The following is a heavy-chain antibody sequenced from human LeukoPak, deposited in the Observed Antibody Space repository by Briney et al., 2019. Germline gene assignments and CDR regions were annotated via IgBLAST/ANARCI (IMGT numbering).Heavy chain of an antibody. Sequence: SETLSLTCTVSGGSISSYYWSWARQPPGEGLEWIGYIHYSGSTNYSPSLKSRVTISVDTSKNRFSLRLSSLTAADTAVYFCAGGGWSFDAFDFWGQGTMVTVSS. CDR3: AGGGWSFDAFDF. D-gene: IGHD6-19*01. CDR2: IHYSGST. V-gene: IGHV4-59*08. CDR1: GGSISSYY. J-gene: IGHJ3*01.